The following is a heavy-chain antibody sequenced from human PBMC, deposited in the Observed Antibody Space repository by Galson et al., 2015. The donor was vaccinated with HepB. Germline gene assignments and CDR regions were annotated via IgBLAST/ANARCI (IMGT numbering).Heavy chain of an antibody. J-gene: IGHJ4*02. D-gene: IGHD5-12*01. CDR1: GFTFDDYT. CDR2: ISWDGGST. CDR3: AKDSGYHYFDY. Sequence: SLRLSCAASGFTFDDYTMHWVRQAPGKGLEWVSFISWDGGSTYYADSVKGRFTISRDNSKNSLYLQMNSLRTEDTALYYCAKDSGYHYFDYWGQGTLVTVSS. V-gene: IGHV3-43*01.